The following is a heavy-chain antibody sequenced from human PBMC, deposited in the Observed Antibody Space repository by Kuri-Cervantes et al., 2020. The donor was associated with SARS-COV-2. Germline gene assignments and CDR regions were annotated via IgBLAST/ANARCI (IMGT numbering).Heavy chain of an antibody. CDR3: ARVAGEGPIYYYYMDV. CDR1: GFTFTSYG. CDR2: ISYDGSNK. J-gene: IGHJ6*03. V-gene: IGHV3-30*12. Sequence: GGCLRPSCAASGFTFTSYGMHWVRQAPGKGLEWVAVISYDGSNKYYADSVKGRFTISRDDAKNSLYLQMNSLRAEDTAVYFCARVAGEGPIYYYYMDVWGKGTTVTVSS. D-gene: IGHD1-1*01.